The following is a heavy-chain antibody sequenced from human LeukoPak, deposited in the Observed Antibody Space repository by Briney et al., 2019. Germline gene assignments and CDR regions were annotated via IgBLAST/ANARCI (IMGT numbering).Heavy chain of an antibody. CDR2: ISSNGGST. J-gene: IGHJ4*02. D-gene: IGHD3-10*01. CDR3: ARGPGSGSYSKGYFDY. Sequence: GALRLSCAASGFTFSSYAMHWVRQAPGKGLEYVSAISSNGGSTYYANSVKGRFTISRDNSKSTLYLQMNSLRAEDTAVYYCARGPGSGSYSKGYFDYWGQGTLVTVSS. V-gene: IGHV3-64*01. CDR1: GFTFSSYA.